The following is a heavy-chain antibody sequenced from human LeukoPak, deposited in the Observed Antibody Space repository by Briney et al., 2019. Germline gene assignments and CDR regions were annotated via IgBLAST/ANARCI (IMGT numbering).Heavy chain of an antibody. CDR3: ARGGNWNDLDY. J-gene: IGHJ4*02. CDR2: IYYSGST. V-gene: IGHV4-59*01. D-gene: IGHD1-20*01. Sequence: SETLSLTCTVSGGSISSYYWSWIRRPPGKGLEWIGYIYYSGSTNYNPSLMSRVTISVDTSKNQFSLKLSSVTAADTAVYYCARGGNWNDLDYWGQGTLVTVSS. CDR1: GGSISSYY.